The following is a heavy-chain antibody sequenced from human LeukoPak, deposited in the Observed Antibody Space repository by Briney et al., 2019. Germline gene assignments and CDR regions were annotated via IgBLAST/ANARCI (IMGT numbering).Heavy chain of an antibody. D-gene: IGHD3-3*01. CDR3: AREESYDFWSGYYNWFDP. V-gene: IGHV3-74*01. CDR1: GLTFSTYY. CDR2: INSDGSSA. J-gene: IGHJ5*02. Sequence: GGSLRLSCAASGLTFSTYYMHWVRQAPGKGLVWVSRINSDGSSASYADSVKGRFTISRDNAKNTLYLQMNSLRAEDTAVYYCAREESYDFWSGYYNWFDPWGQGTLVTVSS.